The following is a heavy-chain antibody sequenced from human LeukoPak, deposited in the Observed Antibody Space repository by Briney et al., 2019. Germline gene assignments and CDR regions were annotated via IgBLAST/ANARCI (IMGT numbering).Heavy chain of an antibody. D-gene: IGHD6-19*01. CDR2: IKPDGSGK. J-gene: IGHJ4*02. CDR1: GFTFSPYW. V-gene: IGHV3-7*03. CDR3: ATWAYSSAWSTKRDIDY. Sequence: PGGSLRLSCAASGFTFSPYWMSWVRQAPGKGLEWVASIKPDGSGKYYVDSVKGRFTISRDNAKNALYLQLNSLRAEDTAVFYCATWAYSSAWSTKRDIDYWGQGTLVTVSS.